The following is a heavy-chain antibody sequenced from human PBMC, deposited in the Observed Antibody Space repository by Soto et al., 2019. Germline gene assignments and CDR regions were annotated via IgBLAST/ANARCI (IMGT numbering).Heavy chain of an antibody. V-gene: IGHV1-69*13. CDR3: ARAENYYDSSGYYVGFDP. J-gene: IGHJ5*02. D-gene: IGHD3-22*01. Sequence: SVKVSCKASGGTFSSYAISWVRQAPGQGLEWMGGIIPIFGTANYAQKFQGRVTITADESTSTAYMELSSLRSEDTAVYYCARAENYYDSSGYYVGFDPWGQGTPVTVSS. CDR1: GGTFSSYA. CDR2: IIPIFGTA.